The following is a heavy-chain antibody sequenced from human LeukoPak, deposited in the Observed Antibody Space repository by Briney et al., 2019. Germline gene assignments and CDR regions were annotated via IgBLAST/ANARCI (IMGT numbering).Heavy chain of an antibody. D-gene: IGHD3-16*01. J-gene: IGHJ3*02. CDR2: ISSSSTII. Sequence: GGSLRLSCAASGFTFSSYELYWVRQAPGKGLEWISYISSSSTIIKYADSVRGRFTISRDDDRESLYLQMSSLRADDTAIYYCGASRQYVGAFDIWGQGTLVTVSS. CDR1: GFTFSSYE. CDR3: GASRQYVGAFDI. V-gene: IGHV3-48*03.